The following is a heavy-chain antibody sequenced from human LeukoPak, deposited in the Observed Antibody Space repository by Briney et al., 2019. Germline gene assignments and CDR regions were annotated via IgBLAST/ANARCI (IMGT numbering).Heavy chain of an antibody. CDR3: SRKRWFGELFLFDY. V-gene: IGHV4-59*08. Sequence: SETLSLTCTVSGGSISSYYWTWIRQPPGKGLEWIGSIYHSGSTYYNPSLKSRVTISVDTSKNQFSLKLSSVTAADTAVYYCSRKRWFGELFLFDYWGQGTLVTVSS. CDR2: IYHSGST. J-gene: IGHJ4*02. D-gene: IGHD3-10*01. CDR1: GGSISSYY.